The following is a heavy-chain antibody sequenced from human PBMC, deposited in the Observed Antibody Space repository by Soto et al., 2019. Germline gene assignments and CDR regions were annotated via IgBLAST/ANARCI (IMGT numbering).Heavy chain of an antibody. D-gene: IGHD1-1*01. V-gene: IGHV1-8*01. CDR3: ARGRNWLTDYYYYYMDV. Sequence: ASVKVSCKASGYTFTSYDINWVRQATGQGLEWMGWMNPNSGNTGYAQKFQGRVTMTRNTSISTAYMELSSLRSEDTAVYYCARGRNWLTDYYYYYMDVWGKGTTVTVSS. CDR1: GYTFTSYD. CDR2: MNPNSGNT. J-gene: IGHJ6*03.